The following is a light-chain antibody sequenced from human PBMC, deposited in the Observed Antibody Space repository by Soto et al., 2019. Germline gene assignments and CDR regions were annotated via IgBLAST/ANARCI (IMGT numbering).Light chain of an antibody. V-gene: IGLV1-44*01. CDR1: DSNIGRYS. CDR2: SDD. Sequence: QLVLTQPPSLSGAPGQRVTISCSGSDSNIGRYSVNWYQHFPGTAPKIVIYSDDYRPSGVPDRFSGSKSGTSASLAISGLQSDDEADYYCAVWDGNVNGPLFGGGTKLTVL. CDR3: AVWDGNVNGPL. J-gene: IGLJ3*02.